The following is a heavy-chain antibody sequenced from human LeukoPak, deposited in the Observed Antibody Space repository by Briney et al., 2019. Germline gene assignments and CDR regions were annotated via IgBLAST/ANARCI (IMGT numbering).Heavy chain of an antibody. J-gene: IGHJ6*02. CDR3: ARGTSWFGELRYYGMDV. D-gene: IGHD3-10*01. CDR1: GYTFTSYD. Sequence: ASVTVSCKASGYTFTSYDINWVRQATGQGLEWMGWMNPNSGNTGYAQKFQGRVTMTRNTSISTAYMELSSLRSEDTAVYYCARGTSWFGELRYYGMDVWGQGTTVTVSS. V-gene: IGHV1-8*01. CDR2: MNPNSGNT.